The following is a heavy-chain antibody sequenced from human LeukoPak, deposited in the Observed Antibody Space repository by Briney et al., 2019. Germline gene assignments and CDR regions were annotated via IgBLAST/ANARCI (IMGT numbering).Heavy chain of an antibody. D-gene: IGHD6-13*01. Sequence: SETLSLTCTVSGGSISSYYWSWVRQTPGKGLEWLGEIFHSGATNYSPSLKSRATISVDKSKNQFSLKLTSVTAADTAVYYCATLGSSPTYFYVGMDVWGQGTAVTVSS. CDR3: ATLGSSPTYFYVGMDV. CDR2: IFHSGAT. J-gene: IGHJ6*02. V-gene: IGHV4-4*02. CDR1: GGSISSYY.